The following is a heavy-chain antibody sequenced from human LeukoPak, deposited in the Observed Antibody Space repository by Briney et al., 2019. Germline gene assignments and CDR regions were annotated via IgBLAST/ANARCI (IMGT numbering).Heavy chain of an antibody. D-gene: IGHD3-10*01. CDR1: GYTFTGYY. Sequence: ASVKVSCKASGYTFTGYYMHWVRLAPGQGLEWMGWINPNSGGTNYAQKFQGRVTMTRDTSISTAYMELSRLRSDDTAVYYCARGRPMVRGENWFDPWGQGTLVTVSS. CDR3: ARGRPMVRGENWFDP. CDR2: INPNSGGT. J-gene: IGHJ5*02. V-gene: IGHV1-2*02.